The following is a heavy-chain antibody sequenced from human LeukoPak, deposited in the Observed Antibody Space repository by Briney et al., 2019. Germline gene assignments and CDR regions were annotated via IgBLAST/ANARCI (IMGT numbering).Heavy chain of an antibody. CDR3: GKDLLSGSSAWYLTPFDY. CDR2: INNDGSAT. D-gene: IGHD6-19*01. J-gene: IGHJ4*02. V-gene: IGHV3-74*01. CDR1: GFTFRSSW. Sequence: GGSLRLSCAASGFTFRSSWMHWVRQGPGKGLVWVSRINNDGSATTYADSVKGRFTISRDTAKNTVFLQMNSLRAEDTAVYYCGKDLLSGSSAWYLTPFDYWGQGTLVTVSS.